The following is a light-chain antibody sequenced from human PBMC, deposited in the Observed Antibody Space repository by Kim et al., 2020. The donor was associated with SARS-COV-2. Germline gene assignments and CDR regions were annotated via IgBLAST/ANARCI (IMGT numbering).Light chain of an antibody. Sequence: APGKPARITCGGSNIGSKSVHWYQQKPGQAPVLVISYDSDRPSGIPERFSGSNSGNTATLTISRVEAGDEADYYCQVWDSSTDRVVFGGGTQLTVL. CDR2: YDS. CDR3: QVWDSSTDRVV. V-gene: IGLV3-21*04. CDR1: NIGSKS. J-gene: IGLJ2*01.